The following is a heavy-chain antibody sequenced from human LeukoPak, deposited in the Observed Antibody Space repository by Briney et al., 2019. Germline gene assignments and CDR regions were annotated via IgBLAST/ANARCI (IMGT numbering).Heavy chain of an antibody. Sequence: ASVKVSCKASGYTFTGYYMHWVRQAPGQGLEWMGIFNPSGGSTSYAQKFQGRVTMTRDMSTSTDYMELSSLRSEGTAVYYCARDNSVEDTAWWFDPWGQGTLVTVSS. J-gene: IGHJ5*02. D-gene: IGHD4-23*01. CDR1: GYTFTGYY. CDR3: ARDNSVEDTAWWFDP. CDR2: FNPSGGST. V-gene: IGHV1-46*01.